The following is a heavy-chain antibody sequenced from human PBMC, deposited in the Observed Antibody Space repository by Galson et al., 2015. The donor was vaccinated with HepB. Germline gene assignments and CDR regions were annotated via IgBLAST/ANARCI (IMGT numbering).Heavy chain of an antibody. Sequence: LRPSCAASGFTFSSYAMSWVRQAPGKGLEWVSAISGSGGSTYYADSVKGRFTISRDNSKNTLYLQMNSLRAEDTAVYYCAKSEGGGVFGAFDPWGQGTLVTVSS. D-gene: IGHD2-8*02. CDR1: GFTFSSYA. CDR2: ISGSGGST. CDR3: AKSEGGGVFGAFDP. J-gene: IGHJ5*02. V-gene: IGHV3-23*01.